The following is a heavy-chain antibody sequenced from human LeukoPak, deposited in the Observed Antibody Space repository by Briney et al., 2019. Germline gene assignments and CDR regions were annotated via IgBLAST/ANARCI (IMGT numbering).Heavy chain of an antibody. CDR3: ARDRAYYYGSGSYFGFGY. J-gene: IGHJ4*02. CDR1: GFTFSSYE. Sequence: GGSLRLSCAASGFTFSSYEMNWVRQAPGKGLEWVSYISSSGSTIYYADSVKGRFTISRDNAKNSLYLQMNSLRAEDTAVYYCARDRAYYYGSGSYFGFGYWGQGTLVTVSS. V-gene: IGHV3-48*03. CDR2: ISSSGSTI. D-gene: IGHD3-10*01.